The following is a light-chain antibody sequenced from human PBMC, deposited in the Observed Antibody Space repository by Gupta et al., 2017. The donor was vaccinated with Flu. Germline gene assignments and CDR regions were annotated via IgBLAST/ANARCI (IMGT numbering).Light chain of an antibody. Sequence: DIVMTQSPDSLAVSLGERATINCKSSQTILYRSHNKDSLAWYQHKPGQPPKLLRYWASTRESGVPDRFSGSRSGTDFTLTISSLQAEDVAVDYCQQDYTTPHTFGQGTKLEIK. CDR3: QQDYTTPHT. CDR1: QTILYRSHNKDS. CDR2: WAS. V-gene: IGKV4-1*01. J-gene: IGKJ2*01.